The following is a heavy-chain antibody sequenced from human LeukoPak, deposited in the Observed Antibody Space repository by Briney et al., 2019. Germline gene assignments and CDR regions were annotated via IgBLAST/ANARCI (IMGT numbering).Heavy chain of an antibody. CDR1: GGSISSYY. CDR2: IYYSGST. D-gene: IGHD5-12*01. CDR3: ARELRDSYYGMDV. Sequence: SETLSLTCTVSGGSISSYYWSWIRQPPGKGLEWIGYIYYSGSTNYNPSLKSRVTISVDTSKSQFSLKLSSVTAADTAVYYCARELRDSYYGMDVWGQGTTVTVSS. V-gene: IGHV4-59*01. J-gene: IGHJ6*02.